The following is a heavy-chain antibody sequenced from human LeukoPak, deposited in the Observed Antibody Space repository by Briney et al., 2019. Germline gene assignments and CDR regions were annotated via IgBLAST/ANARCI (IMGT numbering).Heavy chain of an antibody. D-gene: IGHD2-2*01. Sequence: GASVKVSCKASGYTFTSYGISWVRQAPGQGLEWMGWISAYNGNTNYAQKLQGRVTMTTDTSTSTAYMELRSLRSDDTAVYYCAKDAQDIVVVPAADGGFSGMDVWGQGTTVTVSS. CDR2: ISAYNGNT. CDR3: AKDAQDIVVVPAADGGFSGMDV. V-gene: IGHV1-18*01. CDR1: GYTFTSYG. J-gene: IGHJ6*02.